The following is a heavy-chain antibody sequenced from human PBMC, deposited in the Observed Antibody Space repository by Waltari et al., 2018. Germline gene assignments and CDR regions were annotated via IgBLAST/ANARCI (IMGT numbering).Heavy chain of an antibody. CDR3: ARDVNQYYFQD. V-gene: IGHV1-69-2*01. CDR2: IDPEDGLP. CDR1: GYTFSDYY. Sequence: EVELVQSGAEVKKPGATMKISCQTSGYTFSDYYIHWMQQAPGKGLEWVGRIDPEDGLPRYAEQFQGRATITADASTRTVYLELTSLRSEDTALYYCARDVNQYYFQDWGQGTLVTVSS. J-gene: IGHJ4*02.